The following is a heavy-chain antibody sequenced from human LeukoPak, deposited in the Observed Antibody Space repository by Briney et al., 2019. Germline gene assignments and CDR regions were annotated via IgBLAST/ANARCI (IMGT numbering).Heavy chain of an antibody. Sequence: SETLSLTCTVSGGSISSYYWSWIRQPPGEGLEWIGFIYHSGNTNYNPSLKSRVTISVDTSKNQFSLKLTSVTAADTAVYYCARDFGFGSAWGQGALVTVSS. D-gene: IGHD6-19*01. CDR3: ARDFGFGSA. CDR2: IYHSGNT. V-gene: IGHV4-59*12. CDR1: GGSISSYY. J-gene: IGHJ5*02.